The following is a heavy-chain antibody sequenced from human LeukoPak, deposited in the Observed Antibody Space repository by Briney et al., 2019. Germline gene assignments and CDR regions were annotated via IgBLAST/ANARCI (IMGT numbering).Heavy chain of an antibody. V-gene: IGHV4-39*07. Sequence: PSETLSLTCTVSGGSISSSSYYWGWIRQPPGKGLGWIGSIYHSGNTYYNPSLKSRVTISVDTSKNQFSLKLSSVTAADTAVYYCARMYGGNGGFRWGQGTLVTVSS. CDR1: GGSISSSSYY. CDR3: ARMYGGNGGFR. J-gene: IGHJ4*02. CDR2: IYHSGNT. D-gene: IGHD4-23*01.